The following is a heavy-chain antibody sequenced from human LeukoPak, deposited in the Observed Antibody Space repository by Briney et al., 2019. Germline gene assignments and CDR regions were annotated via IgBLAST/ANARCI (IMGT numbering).Heavy chain of an antibody. D-gene: IGHD5-12*01. Sequence: GGSLRLSCVASGFTVGSNYMNWVRQTPGKGLEWVSVIYRGGVTYYADSVKGRFTISRDISKNTLYLQMDSLRVYDRAVYYCATLGWLHSDYWGQGILVTVSS. CDR1: GFTVGSNY. CDR2: IYRGGVT. V-gene: IGHV3-53*01. CDR3: ATLGWLHSDY. J-gene: IGHJ4*02.